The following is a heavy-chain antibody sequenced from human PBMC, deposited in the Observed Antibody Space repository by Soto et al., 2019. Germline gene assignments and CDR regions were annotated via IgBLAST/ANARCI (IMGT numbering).Heavy chain of an antibody. V-gene: IGHV4-4*02. CDR1: GVSITRTDW. J-gene: IGHJ4*02. CDR3: AGSTADTTLKASSF. D-gene: IGHD4-4*01. Sequence: QVQLQESGPGLVKPSETLSLSCAVSGVSITRTDWWSWVRQPPGKGLQWIGEVSLGGGANYNPSLKSRVTISVDNSKNQFSLTLNSVTAADTAVYFCAGSTADTTLKASSFWGQGTLVTVSS. CDR2: VSLGGGA.